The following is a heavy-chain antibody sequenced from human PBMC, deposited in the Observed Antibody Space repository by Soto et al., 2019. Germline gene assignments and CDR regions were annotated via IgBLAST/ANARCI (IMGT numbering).Heavy chain of an antibody. D-gene: IGHD5-18*01. CDR2: IYYSGST. CDR1: GGSISSSSYY. V-gene: IGHV4-39*01. J-gene: IGHJ5*02. CDR3: ARQTGYSYGYGIENWFDP. Sequence: QLQLQESGPGLVKPSETLSLTCTVSGGSISSSSYYWGWIRQPPGKGLEWIGSIYYSGSTYYNPSLKSRVTISVDTSKNQFSLKLSSVTAADTAVYYCARQTGYSYGYGIENWFDPWGQGTLVTVSS.